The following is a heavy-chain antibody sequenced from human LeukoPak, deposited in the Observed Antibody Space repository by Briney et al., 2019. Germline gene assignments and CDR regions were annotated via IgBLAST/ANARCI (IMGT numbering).Heavy chain of an antibody. CDR3: ASVCMVRGVCTDY. CDR1: GGSISSSNW. CDR2: IYHSGST. V-gene: IGHV4-4*02. D-gene: IGHD3-10*01. Sequence: SETLSLTCAVSGGSISSSNWWSWVRQPPGKGLEWIGEIYHSGSTNYNPSLKSRVTISVDKSKNQFSLKLSSVTAADTAVYYCASVCMVRGVCTDYWGQGTLVTVSS. J-gene: IGHJ4*02.